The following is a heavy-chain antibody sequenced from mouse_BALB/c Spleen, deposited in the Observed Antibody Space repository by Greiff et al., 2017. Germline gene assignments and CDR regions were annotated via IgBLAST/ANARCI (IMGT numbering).Heavy chain of an antibody. CDR3: ARGDYGTDFDY. CDR1: GYTFSSYW. V-gene: IGHV1-9*01. CDR2: ILPGSGST. Sequence: LMEPGASVKISCKATGYTFSSYWIEWVKQRPGHGLEWIGEILPGSGSTNYNEKFKGKATFTADTSSNTAYMQLSSLTSEDSAVYYCARGDYGTDFDYCGQGTTLTVSS. J-gene: IGHJ2*01. D-gene: IGHD1-2*01.